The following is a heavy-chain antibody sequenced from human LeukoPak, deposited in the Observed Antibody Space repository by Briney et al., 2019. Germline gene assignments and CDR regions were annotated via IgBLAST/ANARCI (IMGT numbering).Heavy chain of an antibody. CDR3: AKDIGGYSYAADY. CDR2: ISGDGGRT. CDR1: GFTFDDYA. Sequence: GGSLRLSCAASGFTFDDYAMHWVRQAPGKGREWVSLISGDGGRTYYADSVKGRFTISRDNSKNSLYLQMNSLRIEDTALYYCAKDIGGYSYAADYWGQGTLVTVSS. V-gene: IGHV3-43*02. D-gene: IGHD5-12*01. J-gene: IGHJ4*02.